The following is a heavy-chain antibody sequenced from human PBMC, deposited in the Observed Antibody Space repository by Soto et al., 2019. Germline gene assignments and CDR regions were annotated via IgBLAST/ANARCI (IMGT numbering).Heavy chain of an antibody. J-gene: IGHJ6*02. V-gene: IGHV3-33*01. CDR2: IWYDGSNK. CDR1: GFTFSSYG. D-gene: IGHD3-10*01. Sequence: VQLVESGGGVVQPGRSLRLSCAASGFTFSSYGMHWVRQAPGKGLEWVAVIWYDGSNKYYADSVKGRFTISRDNSKNTLYLQMNSLRAEDTAVYYCARRRGMVRGGRYYYYYGMDVWGQGTTVTVSS. CDR3: ARRRGMVRGGRYYYYYGMDV.